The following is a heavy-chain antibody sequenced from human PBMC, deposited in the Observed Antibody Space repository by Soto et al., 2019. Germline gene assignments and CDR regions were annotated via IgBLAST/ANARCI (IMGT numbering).Heavy chain of an antibody. D-gene: IGHD3-3*01. Sequence: SYTLSLTCTVSDGSTSSSSYYWAWIRQPPTKRLQWMGRIYYSESTYYNPSLMSRVTISVDTSKNQFSLLLSSVTAADTAVYYCARLVGESGITIFGVVTAYYYYGMDAWGQGTTVT. CDR1: DGSTSSSSYY. V-gene: IGHV4-39*01. J-gene: IGHJ6*02. CDR3: ARLVGESGITIFGVVTAYYYYGMDA. CDR2: IYYSEST.